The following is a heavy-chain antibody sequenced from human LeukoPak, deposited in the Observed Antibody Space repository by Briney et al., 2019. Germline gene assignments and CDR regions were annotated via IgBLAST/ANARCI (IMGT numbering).Heavy chain of an antibody. CDR1: GGSISSYY. J-gene: IGHJ4*02. CDR2: MYHTGST. V-gene: IGHV4-59*01. CDR3: ARTKYGGDDY. Sequence: SETLSLTCTVSGGSISSYYWSWIRQPPERGLEWIGSMYHTGSTYYNPSLKSRVTISVDTSKNQFYLKLSSVTAADTAVYYCARTKYGGDDYWGQGTLVTVSS. D-gene: IGHD4-23*01.